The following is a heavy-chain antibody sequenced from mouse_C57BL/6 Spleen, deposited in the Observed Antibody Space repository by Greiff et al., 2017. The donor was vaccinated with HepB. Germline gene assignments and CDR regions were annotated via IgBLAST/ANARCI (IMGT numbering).Heavy chain of an antibody. CDR3: ARAGLYGSNPSFAY. J-gene: IGHJ3*01. V-gene: IGHV1-80*01. CDR1: GYAFSSYW. CDR2: IYPGDGDT. Sequence: LQESGAELVKPGASVKISCKASGYAFSSYWMNWVKQRPGKGLEWIGQIYPGDGDTNYNGKFKGKATLTADKSSSTAYMQLSSLTSEDSAVYFCARAGLYGSNPSFAYWGQGTLVTVSA. D-gene: IGHD1-1*01.